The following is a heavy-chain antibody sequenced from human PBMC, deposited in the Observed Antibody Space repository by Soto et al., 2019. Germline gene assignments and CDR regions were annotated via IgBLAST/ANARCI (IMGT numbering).Heavy chain of an antibody. V-gene: IGHV1-24*01. J-gene: IGHJ5*02. D-gene: IGHD6-13*01. Sequence: GASVKVSCKVSGYTLTELSMHWVRQAPGKGLEWMGGFDPEDGETIYAQKFQGRVTMTEDTSTDTAYMELSSLRPEDTAVYYCASQSSSGDYNWFDPWGQGTLVTVSS. CDR3: ASQSSSGDYNWFDP. CDR2: FDPEDGET. CDR1: GYTLTELS.